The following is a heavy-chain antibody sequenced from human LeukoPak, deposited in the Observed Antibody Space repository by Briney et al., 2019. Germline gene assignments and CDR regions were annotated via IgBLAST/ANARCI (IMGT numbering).Heavy chain of an antibody. CDR3: ARAPKNDAYDI. Sequence: ASVKVSCKSSGYTFTGYYIHWVRQAPGQGLEWVGWINPNSGDTHSAQNFQGRVTMTRDTSISTASMDLIRLRSDDTAVYYCARAPKNDAYDIWGRGTMVTVSS. V-gene: IGHV1-2*02. CDR1: GYTFTGYY. J-gene: IGHJ3*02. CDR2: INPNSGDT.